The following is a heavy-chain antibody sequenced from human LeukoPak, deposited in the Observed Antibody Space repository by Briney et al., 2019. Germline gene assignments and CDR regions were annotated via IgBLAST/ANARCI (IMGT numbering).Heavy chain of an antibody. CDR1: GFTFSSYW. CDR2: INSDGSST. Sequence: PGRSLRLSCAASGFTFSSYWMHWVRQAPGKGLVWVSRINSDGSSTNYADSVKGRFTISRDNAKNTLYLQMNSLRAEDTAVYYCVRALRESGSYYDYWGQGTLVTVSS. D-gene: IGHD1-26*01. V-gene: IGHV3-74*01. J-gene: IGHJ4*02. CDR3: VRALRESGSYYDY.